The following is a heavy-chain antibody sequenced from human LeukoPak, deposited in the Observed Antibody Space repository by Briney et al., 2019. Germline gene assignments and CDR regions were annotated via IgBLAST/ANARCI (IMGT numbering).Heavy chain of an antibody. J-gene: IGHJ4*02. CDR3: AKIDYYDSSGYSPRY. D-gene: IGHD3-22*01. CDR2: ISGSGGST. V-gene: IGHV3-23*01. Sequence: GGSLRLSCAASGFTFSSYAMSWVRQAPGKGLEWVSAISGSGGSTYYADSVKGRFTISRDNSKNTLYLQMNSLRTEDTAVYYCAKIDYYDSSGYSPRYWGQGTLVTVSS. CDR1: GFTFSSYA.